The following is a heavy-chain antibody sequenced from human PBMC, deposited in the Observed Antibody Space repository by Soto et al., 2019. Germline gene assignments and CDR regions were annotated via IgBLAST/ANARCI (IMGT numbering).Heavy chain of an antibody. CDR2: IWYDGNNK. J-gene: IGHJ5*02. D-gene: IGHD3-10*01. V-gene: IGHV3-33*01. CDR3: ARDPYFSSPNWFDP. CDR1: GFSFSSYG. Sequence: SLRLSCAASGFSFSSYGMHWVRQAPGKGLEWVAFIWYDGNNKYYADPVKGRFTISRDNSKNTLYLQMNNLRAEDTAVYYCARDPYFSSPNWFDPWGQGTLVTVSS.